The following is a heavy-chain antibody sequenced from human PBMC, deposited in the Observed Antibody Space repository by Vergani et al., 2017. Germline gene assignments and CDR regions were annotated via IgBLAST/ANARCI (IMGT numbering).Heavy chain of an antibody. CDR1: GGTFSSYA. Sequence: QVQLVQSGAEVKKPGSSVKVSCKASGGTFSSYAISWVRQAPGQGLEWMGGIIPIFGTANYAQKFQGRVTITADESTSTAYMERSSLRSEDTAVYYCARRSITMVRGVNTYYYYGMDVGGEGTTVTVSS. CDR3: ARRSITMVRGVNTYYYYGMDV. D-gene: IGHD3-10*01. CDR2: IIPIFGTA. J-gene: IGHJ6*04. V-gene: IGHV1-69*01.